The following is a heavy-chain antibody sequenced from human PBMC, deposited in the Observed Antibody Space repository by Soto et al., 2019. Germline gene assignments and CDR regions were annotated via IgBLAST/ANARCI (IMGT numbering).Heavy chain of an antibody. CDR2: IIPISETT. J-gene: IGHJ6*02. Sequence: QVQLVQSGAEVKKPGSSVKVSCKASGGTFSSYAISWVRQAPGQGLEWMGGIIPISETTNYAQKCQGRVTITADESNNTAYRELSSLRSEDTAVYYCARSQGSSTSLEIYYYYYYGMDVWGQGTTVTVSS. CDR1: GGTFSSYA. D-gene: IGHD2-2*01. V-gene: IGHV1-69*01. CDR3: ARSQGSSTSLEIYYYYYYGMDV.